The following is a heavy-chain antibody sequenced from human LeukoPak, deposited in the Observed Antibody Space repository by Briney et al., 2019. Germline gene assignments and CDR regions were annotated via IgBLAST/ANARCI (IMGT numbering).Heavy chain of an antibody. CDR3: ARQSYYYGSGIPTGFDP. D-gene: IGHD3-10*01. Sequence: SETLSLTCTVSGGSISSSTYYWGWIRQPPGKGLEWIGSIYYSGRTYYSPSLKSRVTISVDTSKNQFSLKLSSVTAADTAVYYCARQSYYYGSGIPTGFDPWGQGTLVTVSS. CDR1: GGSISSSTYY. CDR2: IYYSGRT. J-gene: IGHJ5*02. V-gene: IGHV4-39*01.